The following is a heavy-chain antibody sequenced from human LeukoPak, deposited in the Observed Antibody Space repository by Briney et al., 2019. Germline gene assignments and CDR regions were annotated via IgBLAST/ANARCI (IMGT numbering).Heavy chain of an antibody. CDR3: ARGRYYFDY. Sequence: PSETLSLTCTVSGGSISTSNYYWGWIRQPPGKGLEWIGNIFYSGSTYYNPSLKSRVTISVDTSKNQFSLKLSSVTAADTAVYYCARGRYYFDYWGQGTLVTVSS. CDR1: GGSISTSNYY. CDR2: IFYSGST. V-gene: IGHV4-39*07. J-gene: IGHJ4*02.